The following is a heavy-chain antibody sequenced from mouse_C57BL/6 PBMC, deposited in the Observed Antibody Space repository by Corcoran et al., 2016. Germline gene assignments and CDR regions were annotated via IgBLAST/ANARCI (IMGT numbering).Heavy chain of an antibody. Sequence: QVQLKQSGAELVRPGAPVKLSCKASGYTVTDYYINWVKQRPGQGLEWIARIYPGSGNTYYNEKFKGKATLTAEKSSSTAYMQLSSLTSEDSAVYFCARSDGLWFAYWGQGTLVTVSA. J-gene: IGHJ3*01. CDR3: ARSDGLWFAY. CDR1: GYTVTDYY. CDR2: IYPGSGNT. V-gene: IGHV1-76*01. D-gene: IGHD2-3*01.